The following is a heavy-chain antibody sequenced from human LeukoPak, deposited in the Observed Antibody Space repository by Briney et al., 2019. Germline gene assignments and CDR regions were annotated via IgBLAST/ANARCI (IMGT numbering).Heavy chain of an antibody. CDR1: GRSISSGGYY. CDR2: IYYSGST. J-gene: IGHJ5*02. Sequence: SETLSLTCTVSGRSISSGGYYWSWIRQHPGKGLEWIGYIYYSGSTYYNPSLKSRVTISVDTSKNQFSLKLSSVTAADTAVYYCARVEFHCSSTSCEEGWFDPWGQGTLVTVSS. CDR3: ARVEFHCSSTSCEEGWFDP. V-gene: IGHV4-31*03. D-gene: IGHD2-2*01.